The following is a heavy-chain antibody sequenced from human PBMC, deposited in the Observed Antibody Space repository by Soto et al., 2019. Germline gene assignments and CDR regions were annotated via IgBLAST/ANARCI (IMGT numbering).Heavy chain of an antibody. CDR2: IFYSGST. Sequence: SETLSLTCTVSGGSISSSTYYWGWIRQPPGKGLEWIGSIFYSGSTYYNPSLKSRVTISVDTSKNQFSLKLSSVTAADTAVYYCARGLITGSQYSGGWYYFDSWGQGTQVT. D-gene: IGHD1-26*01. V-gene: IGHV4-39*01. J-gene: IGHJ4*02. CDR3: ARGLITGSQYSGGWYYFDS. CDR1: GGSISSSTYY.